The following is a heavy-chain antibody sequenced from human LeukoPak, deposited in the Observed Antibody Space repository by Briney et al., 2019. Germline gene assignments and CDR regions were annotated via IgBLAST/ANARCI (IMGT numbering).Heavy chain of an antibody. CDR2: IIPILGIA. V-gene: IGHV1-69*04. CDR3: ARDRSVGYYDSSGYYLFDY. J-gene: IGHJ4*02. CDR1: GGTFSSYA. D-gene: IGHD3-22*01. Sequence: GSSVKVSCKASGGTFSSYAISWVRQAPGQGLEWMGRIIPILGIANYAQKFQGRVTITADKSTSTAYMELSSLRSEDTAVYYCARDRSVGYYDSSGYYLFDYWGQGTLVTVSS.